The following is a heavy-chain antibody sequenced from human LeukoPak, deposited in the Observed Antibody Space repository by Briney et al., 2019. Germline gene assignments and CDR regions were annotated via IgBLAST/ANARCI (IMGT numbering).Heavy chain of an antibody. CDR1: GGSFSGYY. Sequence: PSETLSLTCAVYGGSFSGYYWSWIRQPPGKGLEWIGEINYSGSTKYNPSLKSQVTISVDTSKNQFSLKLNSVTAADTAVYYCARGVCSGGSCYSEWNYWGQGTLVTVSS. CDR2: INYSGST. D-gene: IGHD2-15*01. CDR3: ARGVCSGGSCYSEWNY. V-gene: IGHV4-34*01. J-gene: IGHJ4*02.